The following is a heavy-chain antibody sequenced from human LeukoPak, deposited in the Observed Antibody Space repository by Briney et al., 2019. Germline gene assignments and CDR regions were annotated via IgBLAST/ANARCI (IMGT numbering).Heavy chain of an antibody. V-gene: IGHV3-21*01. CDR2: ISSSSSYI. CDR3: ARVLAVADPGGY. D-gene: IGHD6-19*01. CDR1: GFTFSSYS. Sequence: PEGSLRLSCAASGFTFSSYSMNWVRQAPGKGLEWVSSISSSSSYIYYADSVKGRFTISRDNAKNSLYLQMNSLRAEDTAVYYCARVLAVADPGGYWGQGTLVTVSS. J-gene: IGHJ4*02.